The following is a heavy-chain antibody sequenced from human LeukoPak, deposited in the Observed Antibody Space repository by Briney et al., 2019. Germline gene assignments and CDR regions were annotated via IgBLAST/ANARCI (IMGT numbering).Heavy chain of an antibody. V-gene: IGHV1-2*02. CDR1: GYTFTGYY. Sequence: GASVKVSCKASGYTFTGYYMHWVRQAPGQGLEWMGWINPNSGGTNYAQKFQGRVTMTRDTSISTAYMELSRLRSDDTAVYYCARDLPYSSGFVIGFDYWGQGTLVTVSS. D-gene: IGHD6-19*01. CDR3: ARDLPYSSGFVIGFDY. J-gene: IGHJ4*02. CDR2: INPNSGGT.